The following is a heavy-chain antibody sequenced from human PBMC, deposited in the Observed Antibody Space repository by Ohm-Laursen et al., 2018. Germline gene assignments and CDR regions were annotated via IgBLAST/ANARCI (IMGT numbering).Heavy chain of an antibody. CDR2: IIPIFGTA. D-gene: IGHD3-22*01. CDR3: ARETHSSDYCYDVNYFDY. Sequence: SSVKVSCKASGGTFSSYAISWVRQAPGQGLEWMGGIIPIFGTANYAQKFQGRVTITADESTSTAYMELSSLRSEDTAVYYCARETHSSDYCYDVNYFDYWGQGTLVTVSS. J-gene: IGHJ4*02. V-gene: IGHV1-69*01. CDR1: GGTFSSYA.